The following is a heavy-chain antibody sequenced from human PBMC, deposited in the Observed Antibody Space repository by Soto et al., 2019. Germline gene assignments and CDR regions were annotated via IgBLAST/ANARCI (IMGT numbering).Heavy chain of an antibody. CDR1: GGSISSYY. CDR2: IYYSGST. CDR3: AMTDIVVVPAPQPFFDY. D-gene: IGHD2-2*01. Sequence: SETLSLTCTVSGGSISSYYWSWIRQPPGKGLEWIGYIYYSGSTNYNPSLKSRVTISVDTSKNQFSLKLSSVTAADTAVYYCAMTDIVVVPAPQPFFDYWGQGTLVTVSS. V-gene: IGHV4-59*08. J-gene: IGHJ4*02.